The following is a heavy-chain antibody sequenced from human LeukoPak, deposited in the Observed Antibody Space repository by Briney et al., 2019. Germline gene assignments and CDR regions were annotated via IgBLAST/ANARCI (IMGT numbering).Heavy chain of an antibody. D-gene: IGHD4-4*01. CDR3: ARDPLIVTSGPDVFDI. CDR1: GGSFSGYY. J-gene: IGHJ3*02. V-gene: IGHV4-34*01. Sequence: SETLSLTCAVYGGSFSGYYWSWIRQPPGKGLEWIGEINHSGSTNYNPSLKSRVTISVDTSKNQFSLKLSSVTAADTAVYFCARDPLIVTSGPDVFDIWGQGTLVTVSS. CDR2: INHSGST.